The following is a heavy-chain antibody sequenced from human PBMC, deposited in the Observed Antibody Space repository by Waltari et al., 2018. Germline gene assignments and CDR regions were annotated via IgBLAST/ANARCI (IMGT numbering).Heavy chain of an antibody. V-gene: IGHV1-18*01. Sequence: QIRLEESGAEVKKPGASVKVSCKASGHTSTAYGISWVRQAPGEGLEWMGWISASNGDTKYAQKFKDRGTMTTDESTGTVYMELRSLRSDDTAVYYCAREHRYYFDTHTLYFDLWGRGTLVTVSS. D-gene: IGHD3-9*01. CDR3: AREHRYYFDTHTLYFDL. CDR2: ISASNGDT. J-gene: IGHJ2*01. CDR1: GHTSTAYG.